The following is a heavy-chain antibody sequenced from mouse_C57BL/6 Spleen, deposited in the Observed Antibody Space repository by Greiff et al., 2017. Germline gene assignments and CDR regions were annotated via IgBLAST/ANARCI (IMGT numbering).Heavy chain of an antibody. Sequence: VKVVESGAELVKPGASVKISCKASGYAFSSYWMNWVKQRPGKGLEWIGQIYPGDGDTNYNGKFKGKATLTADKSSSTAYMQLSSLTSEDSAVYFCARDGYYPFYAMDYWGQGTSVTVSS. CDR3: ARDGYYPFYAMDY. J-gene: IGHJ4*01. V-gene: IGHV1-80*01. CDR2: IYPGDGDT. D-gene: IGHD2-3*01. CDR1: GYAFSSYW.